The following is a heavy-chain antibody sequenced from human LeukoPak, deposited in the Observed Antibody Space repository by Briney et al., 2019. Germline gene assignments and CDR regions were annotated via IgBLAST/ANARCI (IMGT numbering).Heavy chain of an antibody. Sequence: PGGTLRLSCAASGFTFSSYGMSWVRQAPGKGLEWVSAVSGSGGSTYYADSVKGRFTISRDNSKNSLYLQMNSLRAEDTALYYCAKEAYYDSSGYFDYWGQGTLVTVSS. D-gene: IGHD3-22*01. CDR1: GFTFSSYG. CDR3: AKEAYYDSSGYFDY. J-gene: IGHJ4*02. V-gene: IGHV3-23*01. CDR2: VSGSGGST.